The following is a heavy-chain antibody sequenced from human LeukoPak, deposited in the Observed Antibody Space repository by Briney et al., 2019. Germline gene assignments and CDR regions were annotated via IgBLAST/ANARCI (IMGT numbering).Heavy chain of an antibody. V-gene: IGHV4-59*12. CDR1: GGSISSYY. CDR3: AGVGYCSSTSCYTGQVDV. Sequence: SETLSLTCTVSGGSISSYYWSWIRQPPGKGLEWIGYIYYSGSTNYNPSLKSRVTISVDTSKNQFSLKLSSVTAADTAVYYCAGVGYCSSTSCYTGQVDVWGKGTTVTVSS. D-gene: IGHD2-2*02. CDR2: IYYSGST. J-gene: IGHJ6*04.